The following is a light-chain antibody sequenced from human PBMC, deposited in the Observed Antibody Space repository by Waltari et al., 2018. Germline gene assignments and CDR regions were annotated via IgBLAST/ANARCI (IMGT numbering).Light chain of an antibody. CDR2: NNN. Sequence: HSVLTQPPSASGTPGQRVTISCSGSSSNIGGNTVNWYQQLPGTVPKLLIHNNNQRPAGVPDRLSGSKSATSASLAISGLQSEDEADYYCAAWDDSLNGWVFGGGTKLTVL. V-gene: IGLV1-44*01. CDR1: SSNIGGNT. J-gene: IGLJ3*02. CDR3: AAWDDSLNGWV.